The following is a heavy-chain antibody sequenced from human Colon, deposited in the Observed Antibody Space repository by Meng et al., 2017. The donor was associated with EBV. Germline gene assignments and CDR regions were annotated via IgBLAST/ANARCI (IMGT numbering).Heavy chain of an antibody. CDR2: IYYSGST. J-gene: IGHJ5*02. CDR1: GGSTSSGGYY. CDR3: ARSAMISAWFDP. D-gene: IGHD3-22*01. V-gene: IGHV4-30-4*01. Sequence: VHLQRRGPVLLKPSQTLSLTRAVSGGSTSSGGYYWSWIRQPPGKGLEWIGYIYYSGSTYYIPSLKSRVTISVDTAKNQFSLKLSSVTAADTAVYYCARSAMISAWFDPWGQGTLVTVSS.